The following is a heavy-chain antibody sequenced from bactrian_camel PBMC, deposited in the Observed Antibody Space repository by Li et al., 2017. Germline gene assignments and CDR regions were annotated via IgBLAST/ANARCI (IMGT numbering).Heavy chain of an antibody. V-gene: IGHV3S6*01. CDR1: GYAYSSYC. J-gene: IGHJ4*01. CDR3: AADRCGLGPDFDEGEYKY. D-gene: IGHD5*01. Sequence: HVQLVESGGGSVQAGGSLRLSCAASGYAYSSYCVGWFRQAPGKEREGVEGVSCICSDGSTNYADSVKGRFTISRDNAKNTLYLQMNSLKLEDTAMYYCAADRCGLGPDFDEGEYKYWGQGTQVTVS. CDR2: ICSDGST.